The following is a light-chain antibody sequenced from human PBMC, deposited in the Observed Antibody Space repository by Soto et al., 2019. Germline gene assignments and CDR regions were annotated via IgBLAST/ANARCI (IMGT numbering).Light chain of an antibody. J-gene: IGLJ1*01. Sequence: QSVLTQPASVSGSPGQSITISCTGTRSDVGGYNYVYWHQQHPGKAPKLMIYDVTNRPSGVSDRFSGSKSGNTASLTISGLQAEDEADYYCSSYTRSSTYVFGAGTRSPS. CDR3: SSYTRSSTYV. V-gene: IGLV2-14*01. CDR1: RSDVGGYNY. CDR2: DVT.